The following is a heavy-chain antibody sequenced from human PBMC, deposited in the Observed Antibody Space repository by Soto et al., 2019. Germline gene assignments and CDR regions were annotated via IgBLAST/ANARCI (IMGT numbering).Heavy chain of an antibody. CDR1: GYSFTSYW. CDR2: IYTGDSDT. D-gene: IGHD2-2*01. J-gene: IGHJ4*02. Sequence: GESLKISCKGSGYSFTSYWIGWVRQMPGKGLEWMGIIYTGDSDTRYSPSFQGQVTISAEKSLSTAYLQWSSLQASDTAMYYCARHDHSSSTGYPKDWGQGTLVTVSS. V-gene: IGHV5-51*01. CDR3: ARHDHSSSTGYPKD.